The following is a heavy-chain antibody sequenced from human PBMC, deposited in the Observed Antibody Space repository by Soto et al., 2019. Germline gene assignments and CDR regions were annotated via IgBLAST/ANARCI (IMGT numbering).Heavy chain of an antibody. CDR1: GYTFTSYD. V-gene: IGHV1-8*01. CDR2: MNPNSGNT. D-gene: IGHD2-2*01. CDR3: ARVMIIVVVPAATYYYYYMDV. J-gene: IGHJ6*03. Sequence: ASVKVSCKASGYTFTSYDMNWVRQATGQGLEWMGWMNPNSGNTGYAQKFQGRVTMTRNTSISTAYMELSSLRSEDTAVYYCARVMIIVVVPAATYYYYYMDVWGKGTTVTVSS.